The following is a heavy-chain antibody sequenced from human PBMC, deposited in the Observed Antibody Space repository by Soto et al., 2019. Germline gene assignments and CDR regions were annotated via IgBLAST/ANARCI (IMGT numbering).Heavy chain of an antibody. CDR2: ISGSGVVA. CDR1: GFTFSSYA. D-gene: IGHD2-15*01. V-gene: IGHV3-23*01. CDR3: AKVACSGGGCYSVDY. J-gene: IGHJ4*02. Sequence: RRLSCAASGFTFSSYAVTWVRQAPGKGLEWVSGISGSGVVASYADSVKGRFTIFRDNSKNTLYLQMNSLRGDDTALYYCAKVACSGGGCYSVDYWGQGTLVTVSS.